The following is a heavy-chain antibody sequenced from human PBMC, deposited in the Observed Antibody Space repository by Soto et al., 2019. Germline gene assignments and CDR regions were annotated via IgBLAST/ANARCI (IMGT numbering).Heavy chain of an antibody. CDR2: IIPILDIP. CDR3: ASHFTGVLVLGTSPPGGDNYGWDV. Sequence: QVQLVQSGAEVKKPGSSVKVSCKASGGTFSRYTFTWVRQAPGQGLEWMGRIIPILDIPNYAQNFQGRVIMTGDKSTSKASMDLSSLMSVYTAVYYCASHFTGVLVLGTSPPGGDNYGWDVWGQGTTVTVSS. J-gene: IGHJ6*02. V-gene: IGHV1-69*02. CDR1: GGTFSRYT. D-gene: IGHD2-8*02.